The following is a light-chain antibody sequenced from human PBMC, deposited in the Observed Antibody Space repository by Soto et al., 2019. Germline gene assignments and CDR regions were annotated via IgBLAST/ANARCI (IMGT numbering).Light chain of an antibody. CDR2: GAS. Sequence: MLKLSPGALSLSTGERATLSCRASQSVSNNYLAWYQQKPGQAPRRLIYGASSRATGIPDRFSGSGSGTDFTLTISRLEPEDFAVYYCQPYSTPPPFGEGTRLEIK. V-gene: IGKV3-20*01. CDR1: QSVSNNY. CDR3: QPYSTPPP. J-gene: IGKJ5*01.